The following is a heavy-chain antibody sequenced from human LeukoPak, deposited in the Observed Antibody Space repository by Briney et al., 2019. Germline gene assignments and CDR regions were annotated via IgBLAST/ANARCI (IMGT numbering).Heavy chain of an antibody. CDR3: ARDIRLVGATLYFDF. Sequence: SETLSLTCTVSCGSISSYYWSWVRQTPDKELEWIVNMHSSGSTYYNPSLKSRVIMSIDTSNNQFSLKLTSVTAADTAVYYCARDIRLVGATLYFDFWGQGALVTVSA. CDR2: MHSSGST. J-gene: IGHJ4*02. V-gene: IGHV4-59*01. D-gene: IGHD1-26*01. CDR1: CGSISSYY.